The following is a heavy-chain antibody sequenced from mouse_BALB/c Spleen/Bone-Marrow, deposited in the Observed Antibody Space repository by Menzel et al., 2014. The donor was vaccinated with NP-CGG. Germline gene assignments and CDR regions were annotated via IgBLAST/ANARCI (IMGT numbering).Heavy chain of an antibody. D-gene: IGHD3-2*02. Sequence: EVKLMESGGGLVQPGGSRKLSCAASGFTFSSFGMHCVRQAPEKGLEWVAYISSGSSTIYYADTLKGRFTISRDNPKNTLFLQMTSLRSEDTAMYYCARSRLRGYYFDYWGQGTTLTVSS. CDR2: ISSGSSTI. CDR3: ARSRLRGYYFDY. J-gene: IGHJ2*01. V-gene: IGHV5-17*02. CDR1: GFTFSSFG.